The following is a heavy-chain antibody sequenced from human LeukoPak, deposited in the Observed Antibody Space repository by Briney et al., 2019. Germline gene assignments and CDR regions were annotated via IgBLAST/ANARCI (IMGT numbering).Heavy chain of an antibody. CDR3: AKDRRGSFWFDP. J-gene: IGHJ5*02. CDR1: GFTFSSYA. Sequence: GGSLRLSCAASGFTFSSYAMCWVRQAPGKGLEWVSAISGSGGSTYYADSVKGRFTISRDNSKNTLYLQMNSLRAEDTAVYYCAKDRRGSFWFDPWGQGTLVTVSS. CDR2: ISGSGGST. V-gene: IGHV3-23*01.